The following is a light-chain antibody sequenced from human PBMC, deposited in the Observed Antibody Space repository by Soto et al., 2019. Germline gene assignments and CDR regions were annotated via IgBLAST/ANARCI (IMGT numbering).Light chain of an antibody. CDR1: SSDVGSYNL. CDR2: EGS. J-gene: IGLJ2*01. V-gene: IGLV2-23*01. CDR3: CSYAGSRGLV. Sequence: QSALTQPASVSGSPGQSITISCTGTSSDVGSYNLVSWYQQHPGKAPKLMIYEGSKRPSGVSNRFSGSKSGNTASLTISGLQAEDEADYYCCSYAGSRGLVFGGGTKVTV.